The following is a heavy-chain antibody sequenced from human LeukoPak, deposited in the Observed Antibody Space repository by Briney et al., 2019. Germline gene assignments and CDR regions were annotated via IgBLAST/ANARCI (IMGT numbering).Heavy chain of an antibody. J-gene: IGHJ4*02. CDR1: GYTFAAYY. CDR2: IRPNSGVT. CDR3: AREGEY. Sequence: ASVKVSCKASGYTFAAYYMYWVRQAPGQGLEWMGWIRPNSGVTNYTQKFQGRVIMTRDTSITTAYMDLNWLRSDDTAVYYCAREGEYWGQGTLVTVSS. D-gene: IGHD3-10*01. V-gene: IGHV1-2*02.